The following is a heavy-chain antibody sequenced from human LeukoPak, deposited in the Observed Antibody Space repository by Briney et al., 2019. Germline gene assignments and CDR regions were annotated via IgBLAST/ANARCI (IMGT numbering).Heavy chain of an antibody. Sequence: GASVKVSCKASGYIFTSYDINWVRQATGQGLEWMGWMNPNSGNTGYAQKFQGRVTMTRNTSISTAYMELSSLRSEDTAVYYCARALGDCSSTSCYARWGQGTLVTVSS. V-gene: IGHV1-8*01. CDR1: GYIFTSYD. CDR2: MNPNSGNT. D-gene: IGHD2-2*01. J-gene: IGHJ4*02. CDR3: ARALGDCSSTSCYAR.